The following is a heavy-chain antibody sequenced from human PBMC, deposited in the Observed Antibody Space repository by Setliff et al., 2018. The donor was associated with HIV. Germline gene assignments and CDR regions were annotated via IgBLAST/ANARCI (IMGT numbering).Heavy chain of an antibody. CDR1: GDSISSYS. CDR3: ARRIDDSGSFPDKNWFDT. J-gene: IGHJ5*02. V-gene: IGHV4-4*09. CDR2: IFSSGST. D-gene: IGHD3-10*01. Sequence: SETLSLTCTVSGDSISSYSWNWIRQSPGGGLEWIGFIFSSGSTKYNPSLQSRVTMSIDTSKNQFSLRLTSVTAADTAVYFCARRIDDSGSFPDKNWFDTWGQGSLVTVSS.